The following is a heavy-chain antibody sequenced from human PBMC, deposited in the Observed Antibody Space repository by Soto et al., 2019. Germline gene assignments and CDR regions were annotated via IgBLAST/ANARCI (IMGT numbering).Heavy chain of an antibody. Sequence: ASVKFSCKASGYTFTDSFIHWVRQAHGQGLEWMGWINPNNGRTTLAPNFQGRVTLSRDTSINTAYMHLSRLRSDDTAVYYCARKDADRGSFDFWGQGTLVTVSS. J-gene: IGHJ4*02. CDR1: GYTFTDSF. CDR2: INPNNGRT. V-gene: IGHV1-2*02. CDR3: ARKDADRGSFDF.